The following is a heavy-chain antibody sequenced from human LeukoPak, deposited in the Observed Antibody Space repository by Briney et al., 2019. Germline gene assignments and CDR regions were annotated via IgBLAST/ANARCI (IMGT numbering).Heavy chain of an antibody. CDR1: VYTFTGYY. D-gene: IGHD2-2*02. J-gene: IGHJ2*01. Sequence: ASVKVSCKASVYTFTGYYIHWMRQAPGQGLEWMGWINPKSGDTNYAQRFQGRVTMTRDTSSSTVYMELSRLRSDDTAVYYCARDGRYCTSSSCYSWYFDLWGRGTLVTVSS. V-gene: IGHV1-2*02. CDR3: ARDGRYCTSSSCYSWYFDL. CDR2: INPKSGDT.